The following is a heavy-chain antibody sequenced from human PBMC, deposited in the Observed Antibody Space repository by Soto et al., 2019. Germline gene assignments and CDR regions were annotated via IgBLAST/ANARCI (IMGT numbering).Heavy chain of an antibody. D-gene: IGHD3-10*01. CDR3: ASHMPTVWFGGIDWFDP. J-gene: IGHJ5*02. CDR1: GGSISSSSYY. V-gene: IGHV4-39*01. CDR2: IYYSGST. Sequence: SETLSLTCTVSGGSISSSSYYWGWIRQPPGKGLEWIGSIYYSGSTYYNPSLKSRVTISVDTSKNQFSLKLSSVTAADTAVYYCASHMPTVWFGGIDWFDPWGQGTLVTVSS.